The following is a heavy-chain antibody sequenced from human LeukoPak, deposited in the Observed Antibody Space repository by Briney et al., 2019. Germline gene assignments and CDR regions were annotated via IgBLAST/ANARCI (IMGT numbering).Heavy chain of an antibody. V-gene: IGHV4-38-2*02. CDR3: ARDDHDYYDSSGYYWLSAFDI. J-gene: IGHJ3*02. D-gene: IGHD3-22*01. Sequence: PSETLSLTCTVSGYSISSGYYWGWIRQPPGKGLEWIGRIYHSGSTYYNPSLKSRVTISVDTSKNQFSLKLRSVTAADTAVYYCARDDHDYYDSSGYYWLSAFDIWGQGTMVTVSS. CDR1: GYSISSGYY. CDR2: IYHSGST.